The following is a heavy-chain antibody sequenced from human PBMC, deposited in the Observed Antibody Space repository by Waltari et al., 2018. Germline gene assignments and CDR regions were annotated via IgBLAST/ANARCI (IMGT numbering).Heavy chain of an antibody. CDR2: INEDESEK. J-gene: IGHJ4*02. Sequence: EVQLVESGGGLVQPGGSLRLSCVASGFTFSRQGMHWLRQAPGKGLEWVANINEDESEKFYADSVKGRFTISRDNAKNSLYLQMNSLRVEDTAYYYCARDMGIYTNYAAYWGQGTLVTVSS. CDR3: ARDMGIYTNYAAY. CDR1: GFTFSRQG. V-gene: IGHV3-7*01. D-gene: IGHD4-4*01.